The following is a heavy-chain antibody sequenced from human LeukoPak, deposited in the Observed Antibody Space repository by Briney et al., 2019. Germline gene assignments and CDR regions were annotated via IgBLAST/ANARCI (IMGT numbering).Heavy chain of an antibody. Sequence: SSETLSLTCAVYGGSFSGYYWSWIRQPPGKGLEWIGEINHSGSTNYNPSLKSRVTISVDTSKNQFSLKLSSVTAADTAVYYCARGWYSSSSAEFDYWGQGTLVTVSS. J-gene: IGHJ4*02. D-gene: IGHD6-6*01. CDR1: GGSFSGYY. CDR2: INHSGST. V-gene: IGHV4-34*01. CDR3: ARGWYSSSSAEFDY.